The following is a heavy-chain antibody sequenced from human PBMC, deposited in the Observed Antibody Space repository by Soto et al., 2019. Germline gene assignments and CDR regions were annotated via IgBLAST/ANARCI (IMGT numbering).Heavy chain of an antibody. J-gene: IGHJ4*02. CDR1: GGSISNYY. Sequence: SETLSLTCTVSGGSISNYYWSWIRQPAGKGLEWIGRINTYGSTNYNPSLQSRVTMSVDTSKNQFSLRLTSVTAADTAVYYCARDLLLPRYFDWISPDWGQGTLVTVSS. CDR2: INTYGST. V-gene: IGHV4-4*07. D-gene: IGHD3-9*01. CDR3: ARDLLLPRYFDWISPD.